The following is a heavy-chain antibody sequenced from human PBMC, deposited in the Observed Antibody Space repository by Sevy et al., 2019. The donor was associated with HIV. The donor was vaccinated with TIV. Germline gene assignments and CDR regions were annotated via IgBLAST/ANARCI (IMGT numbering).Heavy chain of an antibody. CDR3: ARGINWGFDY. Sequence: GGSLRLSCAVSGFTFSSHAMDWVRQSPGKGLEWVAFIPSDGNNKLYADSVRGRFTISRDDSKNTVYLQINSLRSEDTAVYYCARGINWGFDYWGQGTLVTVSS. D-gene: IGHD7-27*01. CDR2: IPSDGNNK. CDR1: GFTFSSHA. J-gene: IGHJ4*02. V-gene: IGHV3-30*02.